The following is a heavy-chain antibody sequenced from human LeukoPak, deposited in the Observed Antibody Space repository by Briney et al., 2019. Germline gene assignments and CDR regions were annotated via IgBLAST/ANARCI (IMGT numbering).Heavy chain of an antibody. Sequence: PGGSLRLSCAASGFTFSSYWMSWVRQAPGKGLEWVANIKQDGSEKYYVDSVKGRFTISRDNAKNSLYLQMNSLRAEDTAVYYCARDRGRWGYSVDPWGQGTPVTVSS. V-gene: IGHV3-7*01. CDR1: GFTFSSYW. CDR3: ARDRGRWGYSVDP. D-gene: IGHD4-11*01. J-gene: IGHJ5*02. CDR2: IKQDGSEK.